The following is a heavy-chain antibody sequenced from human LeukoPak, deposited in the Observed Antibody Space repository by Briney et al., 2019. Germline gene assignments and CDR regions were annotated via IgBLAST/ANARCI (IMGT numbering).Heavy chain of an antibody. D-gene: IGHD3-3*01. V-gene: IGHV4-39*02. CDR2: VHYSGSA. J-gene: IGHJ5*02. CDR3: AREGGLRSFDP. Sequence: PSETLSLTCGVSGGSINSEDFYWAWIRQPPGKGLEWLGNVHYSGSAFYSPALKSRLSILVDTSKNHFFLRLNSVTAADTAVYYCAREGGLRSFDPWGQGTLVTVSS. CDR1: GGSINSEDFY.